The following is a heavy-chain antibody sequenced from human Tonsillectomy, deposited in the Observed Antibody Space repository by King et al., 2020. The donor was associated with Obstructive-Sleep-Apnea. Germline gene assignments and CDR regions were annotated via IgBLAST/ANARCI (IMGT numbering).Heavy chain of an antibody. CDR2: INDSGST. Sequence: QLQESGPGLVKPSETLSLTCTVSCDSISSYYCIWIRQPPGKGLEWIGYINDSGSTNYNPSPKSRVTISVDTSKNQFSLKLSSVTAADTAVYYCARLGASGWYDWGQGTLVTVSS. D-gene: IGHD6-19*01. J-gene: IGHJ4*02. V-gene: IGHV4-59*08. CDR3: ARLGASGWYD. CDR1: CDSISSYY.